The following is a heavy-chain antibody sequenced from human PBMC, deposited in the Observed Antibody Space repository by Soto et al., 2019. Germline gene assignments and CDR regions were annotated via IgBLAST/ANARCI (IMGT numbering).Heavy chain of an antibody. J-gene: IGHJ4*02. D-gene: IGHD1-7*01. CDR3: AKNQERELPRVIDF. CDR1: GYTFTSYG. CDR2: IHTYNGNT. V-gene: IGHV1-18*01. Sequence: GASVKVSCKASGYTFTSYGISWVRQAPGQGLEWVGWIHTYNGNTNFAQKLQGRVTLTTDTSTSTAYMELRSLRAEDTALYYCAKNQERELPRVIDFWGQGTLVTVSS.